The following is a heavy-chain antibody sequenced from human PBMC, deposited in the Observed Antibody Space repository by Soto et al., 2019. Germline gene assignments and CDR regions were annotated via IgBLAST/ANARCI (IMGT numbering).Heavy chain of an antibody. CDR1: GYTFTSYG. CDR2: IIPIIGII. D-gene: IGHD3-22*01. J-gene: IGHJ5*02. Sequence: SVKVSCKASGYTFTSYGISWVRQAPGQGLEWMGRIIPIIGIINYAQKFQGRVTITADKFTGTAYMELTRLRSDDTAVYYCAGDPDSHYNDSHASSYPWGQGTLVTSPQ. CDR3: AGDPDSHYNDSHASSYP. V-gene: IGHV1-69*04.